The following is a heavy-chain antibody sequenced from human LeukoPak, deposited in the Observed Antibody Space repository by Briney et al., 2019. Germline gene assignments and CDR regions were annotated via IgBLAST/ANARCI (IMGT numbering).Heavy chain of an antibody. Sequence: GGSLRLSCAASGFPFSTHSLNWVRQAPGKGLEWVSSISAGGDFVYYGDSVKGRFTVSRDNAKNTLFLQMNSLRAEDTAVYFCARDVVLGSGSCASWGQGTLVTVSS. J-gene: IGHJ4*02. D-gene: IGHD3-10*01. CDR2: ISAGGDFV. CDR1: GFPFSTHS. V-gene: IGHV3-21*01. CDR3: ARDVVLGSGSCAS.